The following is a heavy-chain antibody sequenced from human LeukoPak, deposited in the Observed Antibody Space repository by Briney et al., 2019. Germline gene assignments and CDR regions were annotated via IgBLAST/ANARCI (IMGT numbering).Heavy chain of an antibody. V-gene: IGHV4-4*02. D-gene: IGHD5/OR15-5a*01. CDR2: VFHNGSP. J-gene: IGHJ3*02. CDR3: ARDPNIVSTVTLRAFDI. Sequence: PSGTLSLTCTVSGGSISSSSWWSWVRQPPGKGLEWIGEVFHNGSPNYNPSFRGRVTILVDKSKNQFSLNLGSLTAADTAIYYCARDPNIVSTVTLRAFDIWGQGTMVSVSS. CDR1: GGSISSSSW.